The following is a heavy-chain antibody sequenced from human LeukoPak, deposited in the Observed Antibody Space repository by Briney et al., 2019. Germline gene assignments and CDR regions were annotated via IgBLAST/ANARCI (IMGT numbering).Heavy chain of an antibody. CDR3: ARHNTVNYYGSGSYPFDY. D-gene: IGHD3-10*01. CDR2: ISPNSGGT. J-gene: IGHJ4*02. CDR1: GYTFTGYY. V-gene: IGHV1-2*04. Sequence: ASVKVSCKASGYTFTGYYIHWVRQAPGHGLEWMGWISPNSGGTSYAQKFQGWVTMTRDTSITTAYMELSRLRSDDTAVYYCARHNTVNYYGSGSYPFDYWGQGTLVTVSS.